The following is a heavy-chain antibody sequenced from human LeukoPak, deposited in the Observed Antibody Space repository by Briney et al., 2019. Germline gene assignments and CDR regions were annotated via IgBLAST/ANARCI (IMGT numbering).Heavy chain of an antibody. CDR1: GYTLTELS. CDR3: ARVPALGYCSGGSCYRFDY. CDR2: FDPEDGEI. J-gene: IGHJ4*02. V-gene: IGHV1-24*01. Sequence: ASVKLSCKVSGYTLTELSMHWVRQAPGKGLEWMGGFDPEDGEIIYAQKFQGRVTMTEDTSTDTAYMELSSLRSEDTAVYYCARVPALGYCSGGSCYRFDYWGQGTLVTVSS. D-gene: IGHD2-15*01.